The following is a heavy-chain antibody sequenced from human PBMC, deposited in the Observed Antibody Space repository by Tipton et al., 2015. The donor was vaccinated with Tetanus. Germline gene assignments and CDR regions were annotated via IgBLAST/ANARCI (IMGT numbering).Heavy chain of an antibody. D-gene: IGHD2-2*01. CDR3: ARGRERCRGTNCHRATDY. CDR1: GFTFSSYA. V-gene: IGHV3-23*01. Sequence: SLRLSCAASGFTFSSYAMHWVRQAPGKGLEWVSAISDTEFVTYYADSLKGRFTISRDNSKNTLSLQMISLRAEDTAIYYCARGRERCRGTNCHRATDYWGQGTLVTVSS. J-gene: IGHJ4*02. CDR2: ISDTEFVT.